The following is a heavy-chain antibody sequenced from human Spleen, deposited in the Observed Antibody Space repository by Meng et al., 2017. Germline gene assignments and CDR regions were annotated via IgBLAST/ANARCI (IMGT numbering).Heavy chain of an antibody. J-gene: IGHJ4*02. D-gene: IGHD5-12*01. Sequence: GESLKISCAVSGGTFSASDIHWFRQAPGKGLEWVGFIRSKAYGGTTEYAASVKGRFTISRDDSKSIAYLQMNSLKTEDTAVYYCTREGGYSGYEVNYWGQGTLVTVSS. CDR2: IRSKAYGGTT. V-gene: IGHV3-49*03. CDR3: TREGGYSGYEVNY. CDR1: GGTFSASD.